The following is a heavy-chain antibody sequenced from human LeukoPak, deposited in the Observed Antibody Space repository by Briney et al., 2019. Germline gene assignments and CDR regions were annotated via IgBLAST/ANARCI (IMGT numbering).Heavy chain of an antibody. D-gene: IGHD3-16*02. V-gene: IGHV1-18*01. CDR1: GYTCTSYG. J-gene: IGHJ3*02. CDR3: ARANMITFGGVIVLDAFDI. Sequence: GASVKVSCKASGYTCTSYGISWVRQAPGQGLEWMGWISAYNGNTNYAQKLQGRVTMTTDTSTSTAYMELRSLRSDDTAVYYWARANMITFGGVIVLDAFDIWGQGTMVTVSS. CDR2: ISAYNGNT.